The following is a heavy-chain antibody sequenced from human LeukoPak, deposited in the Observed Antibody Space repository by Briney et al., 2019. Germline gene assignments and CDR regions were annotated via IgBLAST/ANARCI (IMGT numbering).Heavy chain of an antibody. CDR3: ARGRDYYDSSGFDY. CDR1: GGSISSSNW. CDR2: IYHSGST. D-gene: IGHD3-22*01. J-gene: IGHJ4*02. Sequence: PSETLSLTCTVSGGSISSSNWWSWVRQPPGKGLEWIGEIYHSGSTNYNPSLKSRVTISVDKSKNQFSLKLSSVTAADTAVYYCARGRDYYDSSGFDYWGQGTLVTVSS. V-gene: IGHV4-4*02.